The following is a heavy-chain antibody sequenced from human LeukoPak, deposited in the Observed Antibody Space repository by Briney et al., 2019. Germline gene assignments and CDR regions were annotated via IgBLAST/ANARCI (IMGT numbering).Heavy chain of an antibody. Sequence: GGSLRLSCAASGFIFSNYAMSWVRQASGKGLEWVSAIGGRDSGTYYADSVRGRFTVSRDDPKNTLYLQMNTLRAEDTAVYYCAKWGDYDILTGYYDSDYWGQGTLVTVSS. D-gene: IGHD3-9*01. CDR2: IGGRDSGT. J-gene: IGHJ4*02. V-gene: IGHV3-23*01. CDR3: AKWGDYDILTGYYDSDY. CDR1: GFIFSNYA.